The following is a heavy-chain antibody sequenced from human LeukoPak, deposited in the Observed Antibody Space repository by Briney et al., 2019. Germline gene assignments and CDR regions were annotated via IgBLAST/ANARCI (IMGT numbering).Heavy chain of an antibody. V-gene: IGHV3-7*04. D-gene: IGHD6-19*01. J-gene: IGHJ4*02. Sequence: GGSLRLSCAAAGFTLSSYWMSWVRQAPGKGLEWVANIKEDGSEKYYVDSVKGRLTISRDTAKSSLYLQMNGLRAEDTAVYYCARLRAGDYFDYWGQGTLVTVSS. CDR2: IKEDGSEK. CDR1: GFTLSSYW. CDR3: ARLRAGDYFDY.